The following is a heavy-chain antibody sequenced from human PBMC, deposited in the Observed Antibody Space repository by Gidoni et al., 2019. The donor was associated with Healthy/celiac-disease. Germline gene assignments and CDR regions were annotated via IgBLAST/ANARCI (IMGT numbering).Heavy chain of an antibody. D-gene: IGHD5-12*01. Sequence: QVRLVQSGAEVKKPGSSVKVSCKASGGPFSRYAISWVRQAPGQGLEWMGGIIPLFGTANYAQKFQGRVTITADESTRTANMDLSSLRSEDTAVYYCAREGEMATITPGAFDIWGQGTMITVSS. V-gene: IGHV1-69*01. CDR3: AREGEMATITPGAFDI. J-gene: IGHJ3*02. CDR2: IIPLFGTA. CDR1: GGPFSRYA.